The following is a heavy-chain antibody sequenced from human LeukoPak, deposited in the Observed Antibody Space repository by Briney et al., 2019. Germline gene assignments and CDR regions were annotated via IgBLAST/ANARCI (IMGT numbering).Heavy chain of an antibody. CDR3: AREYSTSLSSSWYTYYYYMDV. D-gene: IGHD6-13*01. CDR2: INPNSGGT. CDR1: GYTFTGYY. Sequence: ASVKVSCKASGYTFTGYYMHWVRPAPGQGLEWMGWINPNSGGTNYAQKFQGRVTMTRDTSIRTAYMELSRLRSDDTAVYYCAREYSTSLSSSWYTYYYYMDVWGKGTTVTISS. J-gene: IGHJ6*03. V-gene: IGHV1-2*02.